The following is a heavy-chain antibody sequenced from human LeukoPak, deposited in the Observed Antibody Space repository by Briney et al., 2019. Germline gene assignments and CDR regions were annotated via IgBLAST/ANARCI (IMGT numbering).Heavy chain of an antibody. J-gene: IGHJ6*02. D-gene: IGHD1-26*01. CDR1: GLTFSSHW. CDR3: ARGIVGNCPWPQKLYYYGMDV. CDR2: ISYDGSNK. Sequence: GGSLRLSCAASGLTFSSHWMHWVRQAPGKGLEWVAVISYDGSNKYYADSVKGRFTISRDNSKNTLYLQMNSLRAEDTAVYYCARGIVGNCPWPQKLYYYGMDVWGQGTTVTVSS. V-gene: IGHV3-30-3*01.